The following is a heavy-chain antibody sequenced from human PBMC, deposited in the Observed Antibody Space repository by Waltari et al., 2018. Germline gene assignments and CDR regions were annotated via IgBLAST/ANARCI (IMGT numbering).Heavy chain of an antibody. V-gene: IGHV4-59*01. CDR1: GGSISSSY. CDR3: ARSITMIVVAAAFDI. D-gene: IGHD3-22*01. Sequence: QVQLQESGPGLVKPSETLSLTCTVSGGSISSSYWSWIRQPPGKGLEWIGYIYYSGSTNYTPSLKSRVTISVDTSKNQFSLKLSSVTAADTAVYYCARSITMIVVAAAFDIWGQGTMVTVSS. CDR2: IYYSGST. J-gene: IGHJ3*02.